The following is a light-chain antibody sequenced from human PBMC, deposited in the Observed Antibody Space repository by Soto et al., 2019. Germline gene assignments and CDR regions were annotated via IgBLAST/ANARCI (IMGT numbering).Light chain of an antibody. J-gene: IGLJ1*01. Sequence: QSALTQPRSVSGSHGQSGTISCTGTSSNVGGYNYVSWYQQHPGKVPKLLIYDVSKRPSGVPDRFSGSKSGNTASLTISGLQAEDEADYYCCSYEGIYTSYVFGTGTKVTVL. CDR1: SSNVGGYNY. V-gene: IGLV2-11*01. CDR2: DVS. CDR3: CSYEGIYTSYV.